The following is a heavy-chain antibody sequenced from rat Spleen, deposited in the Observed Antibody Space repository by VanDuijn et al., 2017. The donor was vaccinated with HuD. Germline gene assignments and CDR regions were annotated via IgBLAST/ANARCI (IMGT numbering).Heavy chain of an antibody. CDR1: GFTFNNYG. CDR3: ARHGLMYIPGWFAY. Sequence: EVQLVESGGGLVQPGRSLKLSCAASGFTFNNYGMAWVRQVPTKGLEWVATLSYDGFTTYYRDSVRGRFTISSDNAKTTLYLQMDSLRSEDTATYYCARHGLMYIPGWFAYWGQGTLVTVSS. CDR2: LSYDGFTT. V-gene: IGHV5-29*01. J-gene: IGHJ3*01. D-gene: IGHD1-6*01.